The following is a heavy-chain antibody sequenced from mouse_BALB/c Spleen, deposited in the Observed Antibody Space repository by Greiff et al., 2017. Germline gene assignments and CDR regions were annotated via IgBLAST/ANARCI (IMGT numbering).Heavy chain of an antibody. CDR2: ISYSGSS. V-gene: IGHV3-2*02. CDR1: GYSITSDYA. CDR3: ARDGRRYFDY. D-gene: IGHD2-3*01. J-gene: IGHJ2*01. Sequence: EVQRVESGPGLVKPSQSLSLTCTVTGYSITSDYAWNWLRQFPGNKLEWMGYISYSGSSSYNPSLKSRISITRDTSKNLFFLQLNSVTTEDTATYYCARDGRRYFDYWGQGTTLTVSS.